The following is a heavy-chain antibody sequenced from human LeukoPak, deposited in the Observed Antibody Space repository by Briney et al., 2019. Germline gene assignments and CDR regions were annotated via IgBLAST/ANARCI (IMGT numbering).Heavy chain of an antibody. V-gene: IGHV1-2*02. Sequence: SVTVSCKASGYTFTGYYMHWVRQAPGQGLEWMGWINPNSGATNYAQKLQRRVTITRVTSISTAYMGLSSLRSDDTAVYYCARVHVGSGSYSWFDPWGQGTLVTVSS. CDR3: ARVHVGSGSYSWFDP. D-gene: IGHD3-10*01. CDR1: GYTFTGYY. J-gene: IGHJ5*02. CDR2: INPNSGAT.